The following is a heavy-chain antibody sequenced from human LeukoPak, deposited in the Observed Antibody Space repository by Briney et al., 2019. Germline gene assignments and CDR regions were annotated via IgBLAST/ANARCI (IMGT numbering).Heavy chain of an antibody. CDR1: EFTFSSYW. V-gene: IGHV3-7*01. CDR3: ARLYGSGSPYYFDY. Sequence: GGSLRLSCAASEFTFSSYWMSWVRQAPGKGLEWVANIKQDGSEKYYVDSVKGRFTISRDNAKNSLYLQMNSLRAEDTAVYYCARLYGSGSPYYFDYWGQGTLVTVSS. D-gene: IGHD3-10*01. CDR2: IKQDGSEK. J-gene: IGHJ4*02.